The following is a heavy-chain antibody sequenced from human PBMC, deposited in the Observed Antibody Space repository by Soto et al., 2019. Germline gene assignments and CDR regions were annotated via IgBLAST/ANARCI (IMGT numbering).Heavy chain of an antibody. CDR2: IIPIFGTA. V-gene: IGHV1-69*13. D-gene: IGHD6-13*01. CDR3: ARDGSAAGTGTGKTDAFDI. J-gene: IGHJ3*02. CDR1: GYTFTGYY. Sequence: SVKVSCKASGYTFTGYYMHWVRQAPGQGLEWMGGIIPIFGTANYAQKFQGRVTITADESTSTAYMELSSLRSEDTAVYYCARDGSAAGTGTGKTDAFDIWGQGTMVTVSS.